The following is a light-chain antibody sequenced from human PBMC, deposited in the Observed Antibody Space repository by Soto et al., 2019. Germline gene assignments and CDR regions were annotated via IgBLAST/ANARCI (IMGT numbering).Light chain of an antibody. Sequence: VLTQSPGTLSLSPGESATLSCRASQSVISNYLTWYQQKPGQAPRLLIYAASTRATGVPDRFRGSVSGTEFTLTISRLEPEDFAVYYCQQYGTSRRFGGGTKVEIK. CDR1: QSVISNY. J-gene: IGKJ4*01. CDR3: QQYGTSRR. V-gene: IGKV3-20*01. CDR2: AAS.